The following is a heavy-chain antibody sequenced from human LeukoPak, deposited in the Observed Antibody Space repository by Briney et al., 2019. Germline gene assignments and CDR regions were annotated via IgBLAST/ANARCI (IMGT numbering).Heavy chain of an antibody. J-gene: IGHJ3*02. V-gene: IGHV5-51*01. CDR2: IYPVDSDT. CDR1: GYSFTSYW. CDR3: ARTRIYDSSGYYYDDAFDI. D-gene: IGHD3-22*01. Sequence: HGESLKISCKGSGYSFTSYWIGWVRQMPGKGLEWMGIIYPVDSDTRYSPSFQGQVTISADKSISTAYLQWSSLKASDTAMYYCARTRIYDSSGYYYDDAFDIWGQGTMVTVSS.